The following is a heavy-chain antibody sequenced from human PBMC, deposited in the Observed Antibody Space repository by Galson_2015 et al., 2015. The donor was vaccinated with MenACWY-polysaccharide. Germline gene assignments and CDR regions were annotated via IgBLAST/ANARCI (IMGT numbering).Heavy chain of an antibody. D-gene: IGHD6-19*01. V-gene: IGHV3-66*01. CDR2: IYSGGST. CDR1: AFTVSSNH. CDR3: ARLAVDNYFDY. Sequence: SLRLSCAASAFTVSSNHMSWVRQAPGKGLEWVSVIYSGGSTYYADSVKGRFTISRDNSKNTLYLQMNSLRAEDTALYYCARLAVDNYFDYWGQETLVAVSS. J-gene: IGHJ4*02.